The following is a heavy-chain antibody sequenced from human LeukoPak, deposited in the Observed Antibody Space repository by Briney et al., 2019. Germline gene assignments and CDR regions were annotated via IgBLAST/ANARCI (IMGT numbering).Heavy chain of an antibody. D-gene: IGHD2-2*01. CDR2: IYWDDDK. J-gene: IGHJ3*02. CDR1: GFSLSTRGVG. V-gene: IGHV2-5*02. CDR3: AHRGGYQLQGAFDI. Sequence: SGPTLVNPTQTLTLTCTFSGFSLSTRGVGVGWIRQPPGKALEWLALIYWDDDKRYSPSLKSRLTITKDTSKNQVVLTMTNMDPVDTATYYCAHRGGYQLQGAFDIWGQGTMVTVSS.